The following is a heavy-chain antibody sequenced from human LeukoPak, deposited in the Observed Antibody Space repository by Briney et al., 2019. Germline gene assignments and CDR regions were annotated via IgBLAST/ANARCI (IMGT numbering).Heavy chain of an antibody. D-gene: IGHD5-18*01. CDR1: GFTFSSYA. J-gene: IGHJ4*02. Sequence: HPGGSLRLSCAASGFTFSSYAMSWVRQAPGKGLEWVSAISGSGGSTYYADSVKGRFTISRDNSKNTLYLQMNSLRAEDTAVYYCAKDGGYSYGPHLDYWGQGTLVTVSA. CDR3: AKDGGYSYGPHLDY. V-gene: IGHV3-23*01. CDR2: ISGSGGST.